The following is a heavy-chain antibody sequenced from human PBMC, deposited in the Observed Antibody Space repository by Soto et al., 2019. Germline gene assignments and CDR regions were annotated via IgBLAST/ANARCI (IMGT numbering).Heavy chain of an antibody. CDR3: ARGTRRNSSSWSWTY. CDR1: DGYFSGYY. J-gene: IGHJ4*02. CDR2: INHSGST. D-gene: IGHD6-13*01. Sequence: SEPQSLTCAVYDGYFSGYYWSWIRQPPGKGLEWIGEINHSGSTNYNPSLKSRVTISVDTSKNQFSLKLSSVTAADTAVYYCARGTRRNSSSWSWTYWGQGTLVTVSS. V-gene: IGHV4-34*01.